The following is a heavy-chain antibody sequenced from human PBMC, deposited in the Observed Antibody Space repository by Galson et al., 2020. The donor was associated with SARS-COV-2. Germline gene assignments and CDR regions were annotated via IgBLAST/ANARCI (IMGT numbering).Heavy chain of an antibody. CDR2: FDPEDGET. V-gene: IGHV1-24*01. J-gene: IGHJ6*02. CDR1: GYTLTELS. D-gene: IGHD6-13*01. Sequence: ASVKVSCQVSGYTLTELSMHWVRQAPGKGLEWMGGFDPEDGETIYAQKFQGRVTMTEDTSTDTAYMELSSLRSEDTAVYYCARAYSSSYPNYYYYGMDVWGQGTTVTVSS. CDR3: ARAYSSSYPNYYYYGMDV.